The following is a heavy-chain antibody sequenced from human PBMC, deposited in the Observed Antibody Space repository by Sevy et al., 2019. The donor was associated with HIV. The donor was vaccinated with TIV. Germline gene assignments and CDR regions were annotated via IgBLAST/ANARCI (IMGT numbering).Heavy chain of an antibody. CDR1: CGSISSSSYY. J-gene: IGHJ5*02. V-gene: IGHV4-39*01. Sequence: SETLSLTCTVSCGSISSSSYYWGWIRQPPGKGLEWIGSIYYSGSTYYNPSLKSRVTISVDTSKNQVSLKLSSVTAADTAVYYCAVITIFGVVTDNWFDPWGQGTRVTVSS. D-gene: IGHD3-3*01. CDR3: AVITIFGVVTDNWFDP. CDR2: IYYSGST.